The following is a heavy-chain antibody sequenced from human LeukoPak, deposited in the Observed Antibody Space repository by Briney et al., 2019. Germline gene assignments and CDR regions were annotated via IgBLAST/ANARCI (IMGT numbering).Heavy chain of an antibody. CDR3: ARDLEDCSSTSCPLNWFDP. Sequence: SVKVSCKASGGTFSSYAISWVRQAPGQGLEWMGGIIPIFGTANYAQKFQGRVTITAEESTSTAYMELSSLRSEDTAVYYCARDLEDCSSTSCPLNWFDPWGQGTLVTVSS. CDR1: GGTFSSYA. CDR2: IIPIFGTA. J-gene: IGHJ5*02. V-gene: IGHV1-69*13. D-gene: IGHD2-2*01.